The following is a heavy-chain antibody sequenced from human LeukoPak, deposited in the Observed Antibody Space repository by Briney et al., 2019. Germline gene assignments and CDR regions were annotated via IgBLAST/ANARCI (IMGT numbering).Heavy chain of an antibody. J-gene: IGHJ4*02. CDR1: GYTFTGYY. D-gene: IGHD2-2*01. CDR3: ARKRCLGYCSSTSCCAFDY. CDR2: INPNSGGT. V-gene: IGHV1-2*02. Sequence: GASVKVSCKASGYTFTGYYMHWVRQAPGQGLEWMGWINPNSGGTNYAQKFQGRVTMTRDTSISTAYMELSRLRSDDTAVYYCARKRCLGYCSSTSCCAFDYWGQGTLVTVSS.